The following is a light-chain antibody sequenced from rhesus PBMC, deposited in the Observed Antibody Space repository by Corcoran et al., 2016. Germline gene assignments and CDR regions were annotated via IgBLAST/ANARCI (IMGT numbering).Light chain of an antibody. Sequence: QAGLTQPPSVSKGLRQTATLTCTGNSNNVGNQGVAWLQQHQGHPPKLLSYRNNNRPSGISERFSASRSGNTASLTITGLQPEDEADYYCSAWDSSLSAYIFGAGTRLTVL. J-gene: IGLJ1*01. CDR2: RNN. CDR3: SAWDSSLSAYI. V-gene: IGLV10-114*01. CDR1: SNNVGNQG.